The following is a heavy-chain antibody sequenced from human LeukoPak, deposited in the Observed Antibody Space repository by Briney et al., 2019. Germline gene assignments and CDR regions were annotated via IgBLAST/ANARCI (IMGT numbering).Heavy chain of an antibody. CDR2: ISAYNGNT. J-gene: IGHJ4*02. D-gene: IGHD3-16*02. CDR1: GYTFTSYA. V-gene: IGHV1-18*01. CDR3: ARWKSVPIHPDYVWGSYRRPGYYFDY. Sequence: EASVKVSCKASGYTFTSYALNWVRQAPGQGLEWMGWISAYNGNTNYAQKLQGRVTMTTDTSTSTAYMELRSLRSDDTAVYYCARWKSVPIHPDYVWGSYRRPGYYFDYWGQGTLVTVSS.